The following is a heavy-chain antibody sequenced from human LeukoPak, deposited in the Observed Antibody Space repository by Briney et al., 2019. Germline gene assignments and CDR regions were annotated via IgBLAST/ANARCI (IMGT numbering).Heavy chain of an antibody. CDR1: GFTFSSYS. CDR2: ISGSDGST. D-gene: IGHD3-10*02. V-gene: IGHV3-23*01. Sequence: GGSLRLSCAASGFTFSSYSMSWVRQAPGKGLEWVSAISGSDGSTYYADSVKGRFTISRDNSKNTLYLQMNSLRAEDTAVYYCAELGITMIGGVWGKGTTVTISS. J-gene: IGHJ6*04. CDR3: AELGITMIGGV.